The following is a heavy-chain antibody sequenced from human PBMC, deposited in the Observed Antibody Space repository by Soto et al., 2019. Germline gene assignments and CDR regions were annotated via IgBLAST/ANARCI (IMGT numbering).Heavy chain of an antibody. J-gene: IGHJ2*01. V-gene: IGHV3-30*03. CDR2: ISYDGSNK. CDR1: GFTFSSYG. CDR3: AIQAVASNWYFYL. Sequence: QVQLVESGGGVVQPGRSLRLSCAASGFTFSSYGMHWVRQAPGKGLEWVAVISYDGSNKYYADSVKGRFTISRDNSQNTLYLQVNSLIAEDRAVDYCAIQAVASNWYFYLWGRGTLVTVSS. D-gene: IGHD6-13*01.